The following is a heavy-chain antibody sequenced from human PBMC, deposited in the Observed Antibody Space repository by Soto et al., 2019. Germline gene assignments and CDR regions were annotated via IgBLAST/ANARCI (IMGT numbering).Heavy chain of an antibody. CDR3: AKARGYSYGIVDYYYGMDV. CDR2: ISGSGGST. V-gene: IGHV3-23*01. CDR1: GFTFSSYA. J-gene: IGHJ6*02. D-gene: IGHD5-18*01. Sequence: GGSLRLSCAASGFTFSSYAMSWVRQAPGKGLEWVSAISGSGGSTYYADSVKGRFTISRDNSKSTLYLQMNSLRAEDTAVYYCAKARGYSYGIVDYYYGMDVWGQGTTVTVSS.